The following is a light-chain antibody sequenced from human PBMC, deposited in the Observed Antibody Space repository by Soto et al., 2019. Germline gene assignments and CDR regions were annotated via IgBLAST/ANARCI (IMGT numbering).Light chain of an antibody. CDR2: AAS. Sequence: DIELTPSPSYVSASVGDRVSITCRASQPISNWFAWYQKRPGRAPKILVYAASTLQDGVPSRFSGTKSGTNFNLTISGLQTEEFATYYCHQPSTFTHTFGPGTKVDIK. CDR1: QPISNW. CDR3: HQPSTFTHT. J-gene: IGKJ3*01. V-gene: IGKV1-12*01.